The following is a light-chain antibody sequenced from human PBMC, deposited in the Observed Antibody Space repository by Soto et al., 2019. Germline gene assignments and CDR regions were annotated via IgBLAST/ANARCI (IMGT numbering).Light chain of an antibody. CDR3: QQYNNWPRT. V-gene: IGKV3-15*01. CDR2: GAS. Sequence: EIVMTQSPATLSVSPGERATLSCRATQSVSSDLAWYQQKPGQAPRLLISGASTRATGIPARFSGSGSGTEFTLTISSLQSEDFAVYYCQQYNNWPRTFGQGTKVENK. J-gene: IGKJ1*01. CDR1: QSVSSD.